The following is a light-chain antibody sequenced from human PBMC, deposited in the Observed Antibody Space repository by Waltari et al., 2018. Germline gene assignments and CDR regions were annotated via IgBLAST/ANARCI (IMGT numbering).Light chain of an antibody. CDR2: EVS. CDR3: CSYARSKVGL. J-gene: IGLJ3*02. V-gene: IGLV2-23*02. Sequence: QSALTQPASISGSPGQSITISSAATISDVGSFHLVSCYQPHPGKAPKLLIFEVSQRPSGISDRFSGSKSGNTASLTISGLQAEDEANYYCCSYARSKVGLCGGGTKLTVL. CDR1: ISDVGSFHL.